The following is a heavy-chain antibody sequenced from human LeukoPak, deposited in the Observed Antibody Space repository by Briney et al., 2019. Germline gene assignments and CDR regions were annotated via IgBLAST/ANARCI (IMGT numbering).Heavy chain of an antibody. D-gene: IGHD4-23*01. J-gene: IGHJ4*02. CDR2: INHSGST. V-gene: IGHV4-34*01. CDR3: ARARVVTPGYDY. CDR1: GGSFSGYY. Sequence: SETLSLTCAVYGGSFSGYYWSWIRQPPGKGLEWIGEINHSGSTNYNPSLKSRVTISVDTSKNQFSLKLSSVTAADTAVYYCARARVVTPGYDYWGQGTLVTVSS.